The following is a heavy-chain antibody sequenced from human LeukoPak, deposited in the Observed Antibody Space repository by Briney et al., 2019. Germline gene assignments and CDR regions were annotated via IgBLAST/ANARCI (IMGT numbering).Heavy chain of an antibody. CDR2: ISGSGGST. V-gene: IGHV3-23*01. D-gene: IGHD2-2*02. CDR3: AKWATFVYCSSTSCYIDY. CDR1: GFTFSSYA. Sequence: GGSLRLSCAASGFTFSSYAMSWVRQAPGKGLEWVSAISGSGGSTYYADSVKGRFIISRDNSKNTLYLQMNSLRAEDTAVYYCAKWATFVYCSSTSCYIDYWGQGTLVTVSS. J-gene: IGHJ4*02.